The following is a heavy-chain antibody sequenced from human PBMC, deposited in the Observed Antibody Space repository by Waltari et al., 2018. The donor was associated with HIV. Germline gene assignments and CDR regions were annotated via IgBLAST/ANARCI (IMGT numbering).Heavy chain of an antibody. J-gene: IGHJ2*01. V-gene: IGHV3-74*03. CDR1: GSTFSSYW. D-gene: IGHD5-12*01. Sequence: EVQLVESGGGLVEPGGPLRLSCEASGSTFSSYWMHWVRQAHGKGLVRVSGINSDGSSTKYADSVKDRFIISRDNAKNTLYLQMNTLRDEDTAVYYCTRVPEVEMATIWYFDLWGRGTLVTVSS. CDR2: INSDGSST. CDR3: TRVPEVEMATIWYFDL.